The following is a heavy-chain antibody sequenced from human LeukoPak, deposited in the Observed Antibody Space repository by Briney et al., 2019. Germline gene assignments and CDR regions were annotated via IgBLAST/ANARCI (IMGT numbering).Heavy chain of an antibody. CDR3: ARTPSRTLITSAGTDFGY. CDR1: GGSISSGGYY. CDR2: IYYSGNT. Sequence: SETLSLTCTVSGGSISSGGYYWSWIRQHPGKGLEWIGYIYYSGNTCYNSSLQSRVSISIDTSKNQFSLNLSSVTAADTAVYYCARTPSRTLITSAGTDFGYWGQGTLVTVSS. J-gene: IGHJ4*02. D-gene: IGHD6-13*01. V-gene: IGHV4-31*03.